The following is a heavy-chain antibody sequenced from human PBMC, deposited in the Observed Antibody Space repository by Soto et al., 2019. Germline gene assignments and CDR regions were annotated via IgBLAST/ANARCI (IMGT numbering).Heavy chain of an antibody. CDR3: ARGAGYCTGGSCYGRDWFDP. CDR1: GVSVSGDY. CDR2: IYGGVTT. Sequence: EVQLVESGGGLIQPGGSLTLSCAASGVSVSGDYMTWVRQAPGKGLEWVSVIYGGVTTSYAESVKGRFIVSRDNSKNTLYLHMNSLRVEDTAVYYCARGAGYCTGGSCYGRDWFDPWGQGVLVTVST. J-gene: IGHJ5*02. V-gene: IGHV3-53*01. D-gene: IGHD2-15*01.